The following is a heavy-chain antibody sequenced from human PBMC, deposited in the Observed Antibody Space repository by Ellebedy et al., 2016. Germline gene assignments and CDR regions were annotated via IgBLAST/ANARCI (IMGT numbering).Heavy chain of an antibody. CDR2: IYYGGST. Sequence: SETLSLTCTVSGGSISNSTYYWGWIRQPPRKGLEWIGSIYYGGSTYYNPSLKSRITISVDTSKNQFSLKLSSVTAADTAVYYCARDYRIRYSFFDYWGQGTLVTVSS. D-gene: IGHD1-26*01. CDR1: GGSISNSTYY. CDR3: ARDYRIRYSFFDY. V-gene: IGHV4-39*07. J-gene: IGHJ4*02.